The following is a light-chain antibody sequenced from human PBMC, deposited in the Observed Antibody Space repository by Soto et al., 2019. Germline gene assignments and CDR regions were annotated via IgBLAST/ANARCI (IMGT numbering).Light chain of an antibody. J-gene: IGKJ1*01. CDR1: QTINTW. Sequence: DIQMTQSPSTLSASVGDRVTITCRASQTINTWLAWYQQKPGKAPKLLVYDVSSLESGVPSRFSGSGSGTEFTLTISSLQPDDFATYYCQQYNIYWTFGQGTKVEIK. CDR2: DVS. V-gene: IGKV1-5*01. CDR3: QQYNIYWT.